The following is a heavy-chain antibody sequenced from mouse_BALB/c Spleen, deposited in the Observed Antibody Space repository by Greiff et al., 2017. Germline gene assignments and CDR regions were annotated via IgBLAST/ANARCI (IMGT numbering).Heavy chain of an antibody. J-gene: IGHJ3*01. D-gene: IGHD2-2*01. V-gene: IGHV1-5*01. CDR3: TRDDGYDRFAY. CDR1: GYTFTSYW. CDR2: IYPGNSDT. Sequence: EVQLHQSGTVLARPGASVKMSCKASGYTFTSYWMHWVKQRPGPGLEWIGAIYPGNSDTSYNQKFKGKAKLTAVTSTSTAYMELSSLTNEDSAVYYCTRDDGYDRFAYWGQGTLVTVSA.